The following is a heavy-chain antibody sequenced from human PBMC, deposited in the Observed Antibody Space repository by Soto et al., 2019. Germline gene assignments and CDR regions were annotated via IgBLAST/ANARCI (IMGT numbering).Heavy chain of an antibody. Sequence: QVQLVQSGAEVKKPGPSVKVSCKASGGTFSSYAISWVRQAPGQGLEWMGGIIPIFGTANYAQKFQGRVTITADESTSTAYMELSSLRSEDTAVYYCARGTGVTIFGVVVNWFDPWGQGTLVTVSS. CDR2: IIPIFGTA. CDR1: GGTFSSYA. V-gene: IGHV1-69*01. CDR3: ARGTGVTIFGVVVNWFDP. J-gene: IGHJ5*02. D-gene: IGHD3-3*01.